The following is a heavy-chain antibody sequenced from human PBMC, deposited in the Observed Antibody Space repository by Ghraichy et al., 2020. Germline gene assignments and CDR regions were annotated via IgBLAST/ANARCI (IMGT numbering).Heavy chain of an antibody. J-gene: IGHJ3*02. D-gene: IGHD2/OR15-2a*01. CDR3: TRGLTFPAFDI. CDR1: GLTFSDYF. Sequence: GESLNISCAASGLTFSDYFLDWVRQAPGKGLEYVGRIKRKDNGYTTEYAASVQGRFAISRDDLKNLMYLQMNSLKTEDTALYYCTRGLTFPAFDIWGQGTMVTVSS. CDR2: IKRKDNGYTT. V-gene: IGHV3-72*01.